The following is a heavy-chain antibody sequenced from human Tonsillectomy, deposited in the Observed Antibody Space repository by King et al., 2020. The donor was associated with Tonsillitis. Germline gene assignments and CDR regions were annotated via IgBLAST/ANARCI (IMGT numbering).Heavy chain of an antibody. J-gene: IGHJ3*02. V-gene: IGHV1-69*09. D-gene: IGHD3-22*01. CDR2: IIPILGIA. CDR3: ARSLMYYDSSHDDAFDI. Sequence: QLVQSGAEVKKPGSSVKVSCKASGGTFSSYAISWVRQAPGQGLEWMGRIIPILGIANYAQKFQGRVTITADKSTSTAYMELSSLRSEDTAVYYCARSLMYYDSSHDDAFDIWGQGTMVTVSS. CDR1: GGTFSSYA.